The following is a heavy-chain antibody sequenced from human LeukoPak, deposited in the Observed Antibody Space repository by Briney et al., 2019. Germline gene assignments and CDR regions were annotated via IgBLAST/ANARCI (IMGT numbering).Heavy chain of an antibody. CDR2: INPNSGGT. J-gene: IGHJ4*02. CDR3: ARDPSYYDFWSLYYFDY. V-gene: IGHV1-2*02. D-gene: IGHD3-3*01. CDR1: EFTFSTYG. Sequence: GGSLRLSCAASEFTFSTYGMPWVRQAPGQGLEWMGWINPNSGGTNYAQKFQGRVTMTRDTSISTAYMELSRLRSDDTAVYYCARDPSYYDFWSLYYFDYWGQGTLVTVSS.